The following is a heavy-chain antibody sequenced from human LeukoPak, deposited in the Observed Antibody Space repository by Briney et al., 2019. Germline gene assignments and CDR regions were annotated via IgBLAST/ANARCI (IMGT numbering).Heavy chain of an antibody. J-gene: IGHJ4*02. D-gene: IGHD6-13*01. CDR3: ARLGGSPWSPFDS. Sequence: GESLKISCKGSGYSFTNYWIGWVRQMRGKGLEWMGIIHPGDSDTRYSPSFQGQVTFSADRSISTAYLHWSSLKASDTAMYYCARLGGSPWSPFDSWGQGTLVIVSS. V-gene: IGHV5-51*01. CDR2: IHPGDSDT. CDR1: GYSFTNYW.